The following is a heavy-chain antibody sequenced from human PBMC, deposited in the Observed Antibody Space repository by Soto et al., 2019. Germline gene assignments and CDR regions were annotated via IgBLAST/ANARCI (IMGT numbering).Heavy chain of an antibody. CDR3: ARAASSKLLRDYCIDV. CDR2: IWYDVSNK. CDR1: GFTFSSYG. Sequence: QVQLVESGGGVVQPGRSLRLSCAASGFTFSSYGMHWVRQAPGKGLEWVAFIWYDVSNKYYADSVKGRFTISRDNSKSTLYLQMNRLRHQDTAVYYCARAASSKLLRDYCIDVWGQGTTVTVPS. J-gene: IGHJ6*02. D-gene: IGHD6-13*01. V-gene: IGHV3-33*01.